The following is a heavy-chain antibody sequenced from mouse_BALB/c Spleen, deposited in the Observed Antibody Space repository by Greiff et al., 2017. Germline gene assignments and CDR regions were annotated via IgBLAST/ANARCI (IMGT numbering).Heavy chain of an antibody. CDR1: GFTFSSYG. CDR2: ISSGGSYT. Sequence: EVKLMESGGDLVKPGGSLKLSCAASGFTFSSYGMSWVRQTPDKRLEWVATISSGGSYTYYPDSVKGRFTISRDNAKNTLYLQMSSLKSEDTAMYYCARTGVLGNYFDYWGQGTTLTVSS. J-gene: IGHJ2*01. D-gene: IGHD1-1*02. V-gene: IGHV5-6*01. CDR3: ARTGVLGNYFDY.